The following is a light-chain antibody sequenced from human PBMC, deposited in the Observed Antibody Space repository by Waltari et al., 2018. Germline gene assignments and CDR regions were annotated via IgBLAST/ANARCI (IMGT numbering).Light chain of an antibody. Sequence: QSVLTQPPSVSGAPGQSITISCTGSSSNIGAGYDVHWYQHLPGTAPKLLIYGHNKRPSGVPDRFSGSKSCTSASLAITGLQAEDEADYYCQSYDSSVSAWVFGGGTKLTVV. CDR3: QSYDSSVSAWV. CDR1: SSNIGAGYD. CDR2: GHN. J-gene: IGLJ3*02. V-gene: IGLV1-40*01.